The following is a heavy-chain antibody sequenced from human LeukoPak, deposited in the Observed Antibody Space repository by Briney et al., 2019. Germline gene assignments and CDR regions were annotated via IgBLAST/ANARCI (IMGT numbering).Heavy chain of an antibody. Sequence: NPSETLSLTCTVSGGSISSSSYYWGWIRQPPGKGLEWIGEINHSGSTNYNPSLKSRVTISVDTSKNQFSLKLSSVTAADTAVYYCARGRRWNYTYYYYYYMDVWGKGTTVTVSS. CDR1: GGSISSSSYY. J-gene: IGHJ6*03. CDR3: ARGRRWNYTYYYYYYMDV. D-gene: IGHD1-7*01. CDR2: INHSGST. V-gene: IGHV4-39*07.